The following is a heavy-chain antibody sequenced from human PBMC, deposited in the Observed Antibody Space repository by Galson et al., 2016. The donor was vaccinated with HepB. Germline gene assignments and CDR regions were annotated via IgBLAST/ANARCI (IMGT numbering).Heavy chain of an antibody. J-gene: IGHJ3*02. V-gene: IGHV4-39*01. Sequence: SETLSLTCTVSGGSISSSDYYWGWIRQPPGKGLDWIGLIYYTGSTYHNPSLRSRVTIFVDTSKNQFSLRLNSVTAADTAVYYCARRGDTSSSLIRSPFDIWGQGRMVTVSS. CDR1: GGSISSSDYY. CDR3: ARRGDTSSSLIRSPFDI. CDR2: IYYTGST. D-gene: IGHD6-6*01.